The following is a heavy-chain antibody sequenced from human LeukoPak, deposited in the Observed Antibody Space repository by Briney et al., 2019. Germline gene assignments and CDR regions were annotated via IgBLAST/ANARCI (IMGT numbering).Heavy chain of an antibody. V-gene: IGHV4-59*01. CDR3: ARTRDGYNSDY. CDR2: IYYSGST. Sequence: SETLSLTCTVSGGSISSYYWSWVRQPPGKGLEWIGYIYYSGSTNYNPSLKSRVTISVDTSKNQFSLKLSSVTAADTAVYYCARTRDGYNSDYWGQGTLVTVSS. D-gene: IGHD5-24*01. CDR1: GGSISSYY. J-gene: IGHJ4*02.